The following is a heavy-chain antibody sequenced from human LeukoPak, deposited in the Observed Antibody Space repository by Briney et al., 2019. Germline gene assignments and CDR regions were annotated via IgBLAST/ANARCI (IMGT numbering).Heavy chain of an antibody. D-gene: IGHD3-22*01. CDR2: IIPILGTA. Sequence: SVKVSCKASGGTFSNYAFSWMRQAPGQGLEWMGRIIPILGTANYAQQFQGRVTMTADKSTTTAYMELSSLRSEDTAVYYCARPGRDYYDSSGYLSYWGQGTLVTVSS. J-gene: IGHJ4*02. CDR3: ARPGRDYYDSSGYLSY. CDR1: GGTFSNYA. V-gene: IGHV1-69*04.